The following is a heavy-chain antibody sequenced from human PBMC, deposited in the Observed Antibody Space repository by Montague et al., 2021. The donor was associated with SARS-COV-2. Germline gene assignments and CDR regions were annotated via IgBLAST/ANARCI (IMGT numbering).Heavy chain of an antibody. V-gene: IGHV3-33*01. D-gene: IGHD3-10*01. CDR1: GSTFSSYG. CDR2: IWYDGSNK. J-gene: IGHJ4*02. Sequence: SLRLSCAASGSTFSSYGMHWVRQAPGKGLEWVAVIWYDGSNKYYADSVKGRFTISRDNSKNTLYLQMNSLRAEDTAVYYCARDLRFGELYPDFDYWGQGTLVTVSS. CDR3: ARDLRFGELYPDFDY.